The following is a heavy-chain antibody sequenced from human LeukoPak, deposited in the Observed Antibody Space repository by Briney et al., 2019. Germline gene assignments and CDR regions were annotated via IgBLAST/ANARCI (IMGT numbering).Heavy chain of an antibody. Sequence: SETLSLTCAVYGGSFSGYYWSWIRQPPGKGLEWIGEINHIGSTNYNPSLKSRVSISVDTSKNQFSLKLSSVTAEDTAVYYCARYRSSTSHPPYYYYGMDVWGQGTTVTVSS. J-gene: IGHJ6*02. CDR2: INHIGST. D-gene: IGHD2-2*01. CDR1: GGSFSGYY. V-gene: IGHV4-34*01. CDR3: ARYRSSTSHPPYYYYGMDV.